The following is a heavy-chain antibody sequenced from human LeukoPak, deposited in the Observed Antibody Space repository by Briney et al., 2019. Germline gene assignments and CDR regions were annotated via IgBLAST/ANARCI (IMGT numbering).Heavy chain of an antibody. CDR2: IHSSGNT. CDR1: GGSISSGGFY. D-gene: IGHD3/OR15-3a*01. J-gene: IGHJ4*02. V-gene: IGHV4-31*03. CDR3: ARGTGYYMFDY. Sequence: PSQTLSLTCTVSGGSISSGGFYWSLIRQPPGKGLEWIGYIHSSGNTYYNPSLQSRLTISLDTSKNQFSLKLSSVTAADTAVYYCARGTGYYMFDYWGQGTLVTVSS.